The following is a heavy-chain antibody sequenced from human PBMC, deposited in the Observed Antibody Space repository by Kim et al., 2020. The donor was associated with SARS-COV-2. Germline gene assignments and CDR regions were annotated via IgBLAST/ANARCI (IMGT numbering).Heavy chain of an antibody. CDR1: GFSLSNARMG. CDR3: ARIVSSSWHTYNWFDP. D-gene: IGHD6-13*01. V-gene: IGHV2-26*01. CDR2: IFSNDEK. Sequence: SGPTLVNPTETLTLTCTVSGFSLSNARMGVSWIRQPPGKALEWLAHIFSNDEKSYSTSLKSRLTISKDTSKSQVVLTMTNMDPVDTATYYCARIVSSSWHTYNWFDPWGQGTLVTVSS. J-gene: IGHJ5*02.